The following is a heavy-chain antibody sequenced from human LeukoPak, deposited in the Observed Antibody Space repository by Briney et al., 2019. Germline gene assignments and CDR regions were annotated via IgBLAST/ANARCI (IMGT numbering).Heavy chain of an antibody. CDR3: ARERGYSSGWYLDY. Sequence: GGSLRLSCAASGFTFSSYAMSWVRQAPGKGLEWVSAISGSGGSTYYADSVKGRFTISRDDAKSSVFLQMNSLRDEDTAVYYCARERGYSSGWYLDYWGQGTLVTVSS. D-gene: IGHD6-19*01. CDR1: GFTFSSYA. CDR2: ISGSGGST. V-gene: IGHV3-23*01. J-gene: IGHJ4*02.